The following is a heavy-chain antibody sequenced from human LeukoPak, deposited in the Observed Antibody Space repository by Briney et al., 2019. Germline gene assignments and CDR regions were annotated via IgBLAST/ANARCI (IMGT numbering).Heavy chain of an antibody. CDR1: GGSFSGYY. Sequence: SETLSLTCAVYGGSFSGYYWSWIRQPPGKGLEWIGEINHSGSTNYNPSLKSRVTISVDTSKNQFSLKLSSVTAADTAVYYCARGPSVFGGYYSHWGRGTLVTVSP. CDR3: ARGPSVFGGYYSH. V-gene: IGHV4-34*01. D-gene: IGHD3-22*01. J-gene: IGHJ4*02. CDR2: INHSGST.